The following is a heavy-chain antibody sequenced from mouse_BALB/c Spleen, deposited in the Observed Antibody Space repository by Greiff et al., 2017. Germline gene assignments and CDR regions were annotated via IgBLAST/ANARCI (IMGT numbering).Heavy chain of an antibody. CDR3: ARDYGSSYGGFAY. V-gene: IGHV1-7*01. CDR1: GYTFTSYW. CDR2: INPSTGYT. J-gene: IGHJ3*01. D-gene: IGHD1-1*01. Sequence: SGAELAKPGASVKMSCKASGYTFTSYWMHWVKQRPGQGLEWIGYINPSTGYTEYNQKFKDKATLTADKSSSTAYMQLSSLTSEDSAVYYCARDYGSSYGGFAYWGQGTLVTVSA.